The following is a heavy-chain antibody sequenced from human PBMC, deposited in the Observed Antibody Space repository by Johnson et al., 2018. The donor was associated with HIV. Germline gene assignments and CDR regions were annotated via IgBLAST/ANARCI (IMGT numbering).Heavy chain of an antibody. CDR3: AREVGSWYSSSSGAFDI. D-gene: IGHD6-6*01. CDR2: IGTAGDT. Sequence: EQLVESGGGLVQPGGSLRLSCAASGFTFSSYDMHWVRQATGKGLEWVSAIGTAGDTYYPGSVKGRFTISRENAKNSLYLQMNSRRAGDTAVYYCAREVGSWYSSSSGAFDIWGQGTMVTVSS. CDR1: GFTFSSYD. V-gene: IGHV3-13*01. J-gene: IGHJ3*02.